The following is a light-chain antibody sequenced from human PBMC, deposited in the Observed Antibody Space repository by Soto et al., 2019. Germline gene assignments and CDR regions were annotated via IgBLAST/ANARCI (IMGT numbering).Light chain of an antibody. CDR2: GAS. V-gene: IGKV3-15*01. J-gene: IGKJ1*01. CDR3: QQYNNWPPWP. Sequence: EIVMTQSPATLSVSPGERATLSCRASQSVSSNLAWYQQKPGQAPRLLIYGASTRATGIPARFSGSGSGTAFTLTISSLQSEDFAVHYCQQYNNWPPWPFGQGTXLXI. CDR1: QSVSSN.